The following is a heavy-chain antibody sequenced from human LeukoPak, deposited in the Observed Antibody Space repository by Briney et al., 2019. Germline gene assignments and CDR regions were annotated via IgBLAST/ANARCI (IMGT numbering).Heavy chain of an antibody. CDR2: IYYSGST. V-gene: IGHV4-39*07. Sequence: SETLSLTCTVSGGSISSSSYYWGWIRQPPGKGLEWIGSIYYSGSTNYNPSLKSRVTISVDKSKNQFSLKLSSVTAADTAVYYCARALHVVVPAAMVGHYYYYYMDVWGKGTTVTVSS. D-gene: IGHD2-2*01. CDR3: ARALHVVVPAAMVGHYYYYYMDV. J-gene: IGHJ6*03. CDR1: GGSISSSSYY.